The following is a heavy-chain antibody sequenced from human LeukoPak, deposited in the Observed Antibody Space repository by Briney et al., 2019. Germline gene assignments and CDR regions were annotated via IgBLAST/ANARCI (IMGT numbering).Heavy chain of an antibody. V-gene: IGHV1-8*01. J-gene: IGHJ4*02. D-gene: IGHD3-10*01. CDR2: MNPNSGNT. CDR1: GYTFTTSD. Sequence: ASVKVSCKTSGYTFTTSDINWVRQATGQGLEWMGWMNPNSGNTGYAQKFQGRVAMTRNTSTNTAYMELNSLRSEDTAVYYCARGGGMVRGVIPHYWGQGTPVTVSS. CDR3: ARGGGMVRGVIPHY.